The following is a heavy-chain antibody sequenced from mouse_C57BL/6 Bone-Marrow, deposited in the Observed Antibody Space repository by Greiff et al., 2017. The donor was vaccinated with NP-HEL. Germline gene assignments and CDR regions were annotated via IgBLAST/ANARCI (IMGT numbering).Heavy chain of an antibody. V-gene: IGHV5-9-1*02. CDR1: GFTFSSYA. J-gene: IGHJ2*01. CDR3: TRDEGYYYGSSYGFDY. D-gene: IGHD1-1*01. Sequence: VKLMESGEGLVKPGGSLKLSCAASGFTFSSYAMSWVRQTPEKRLEWVAYISSGGDYIYYADTVKGRFTISRDNARNTLYLQMSSLKSEDTAMYYCTRDEGYYYGSSYGFDYWGQGTTLTVSS. CDR2: ISSGGDYI.